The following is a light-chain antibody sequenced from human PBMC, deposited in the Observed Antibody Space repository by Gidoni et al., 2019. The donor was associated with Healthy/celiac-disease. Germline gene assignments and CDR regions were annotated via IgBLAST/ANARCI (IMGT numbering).Light chain of an antibody. CDR3: QQYGSSPT. CDR1: QSLSSSY. V-gene: IGKV3D-20*01. Sequence: DILLTLSPATLSLSPGDRASLSCAASQSLSSSYLAWYQQKPGLAPRLLIHVASSRATGIPDGFSDSGSGTDFTLTISRLEPEDFAVYYCQQYGSSPTFGPGTKVEIK. J-gene: IGKJ3*01. CDR2: VAS.